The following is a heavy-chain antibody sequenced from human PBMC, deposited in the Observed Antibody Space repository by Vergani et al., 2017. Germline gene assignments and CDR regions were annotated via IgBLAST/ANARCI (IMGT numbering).Heavy chain of an antibody. J-gene: IGHJ6*03. CDR2: IYPGDSDT. CDR3: ARHSNRGHYYDYYMDV. V-gene: IGHV5-51*01. Sequence: EVQLVQSGAEVKKPGESLKISCKGSGYSFTSYWIGWVRQMPGKGLEWVGIIYPGDSDTRYSPSFQGQVTISADKSISTAYLQWSSLKASDTAMYYCARHSNRGHYYDYYMDVWGKGTTVTVSS. D-gene: IGHD1-14*01. CDR1: GYSFTSYW.